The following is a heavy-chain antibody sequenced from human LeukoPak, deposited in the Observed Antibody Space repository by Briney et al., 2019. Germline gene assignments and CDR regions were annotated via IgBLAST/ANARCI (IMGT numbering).Heavy chain of an antibody. CDR1: GYTFTIYG. J-gene: IGHJ3*02. CDR2: ISAYNGNT. CDR3: ARDGAAAGFDAFDI. D-gene: IGHD6-13*01. V-gene: IGHV1-18*01. Sequence: ASVKVSCKASGYTFTIYGISWVRQAPGQGLEWMGWISAYNGNTNYAQKLQGRVTMTTDTSTSTAYMELRSLRSDDTAVYYCARDGAAAGFDAFDIWGQGTMVTVSS.